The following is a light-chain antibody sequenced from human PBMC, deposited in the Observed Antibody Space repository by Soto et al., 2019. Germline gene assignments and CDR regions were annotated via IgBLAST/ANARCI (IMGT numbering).Light chain of an antibody. V-gene: IGLV2-14*01. CDR1: SSDVGGYNY. Sequence: QSALTQSASVSGSPGQSITISCTGTSSDVGGYNYVSWYQQHPGKAPKLMIYDVSNRPSGVSNRFSGSKSGNTASLTISGLHAEDEADYYYSSYTSSSTYVIFGGGTKVTVL. CDR2: DVS. J-gene: IGLJ2*01. CDR3: SSYTSSSTYVI.